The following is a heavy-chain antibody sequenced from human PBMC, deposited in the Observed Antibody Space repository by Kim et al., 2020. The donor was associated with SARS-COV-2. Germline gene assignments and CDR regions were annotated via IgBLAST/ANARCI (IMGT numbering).Heavy chain of an antibody. CDR3: ARLGRDTAMVRKNFDY. D-gene: IGHD5-18*01. J-gene: IGHJ4*01. Sequence: SETLSLTCTVSGGSISSSSYYWGWIRQPPGKGLEWIGSIYYSGSTYYNPSLKSRVTISVDTSKNQFSLKLSSVTAADTAVYYCARLGRDTAMVRKNFDY. V-gene: IGHV4-39*01. CDR1: GGSISSSSYY. CDR2: IYYSGST.